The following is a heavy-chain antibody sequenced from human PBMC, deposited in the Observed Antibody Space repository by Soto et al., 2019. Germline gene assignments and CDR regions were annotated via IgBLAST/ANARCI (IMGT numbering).Heavy chain of an antibody. V-gene: IGHV1-69*13. Sequence: SVKVSCKASGGTFSSYAISWVRQAPGQGLEWMGGIIPIFGTANYAQKFQGRVTITADESTSTAHMELSSLRSEDTAVYYCARTYCGGDCPPGYWGQGTLVTVSS. CDR1: GGTFSSYA. D-gene: IGHD2-21*02. CDR2: IIPIFGTA. CDR3: ARTYCGGDCPPGY. J-gene: IGHJ4*02.